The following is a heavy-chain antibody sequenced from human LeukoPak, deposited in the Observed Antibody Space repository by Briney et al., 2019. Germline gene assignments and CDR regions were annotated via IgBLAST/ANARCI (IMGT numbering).Heavy chain of an antibody. CDR1: GGSISSGGYY. CDR3: ARDGGDSGSYTFDY. V-gene: IGHV4-30-2*01. J-gene: IGHJ4*02. CDR2: IYHSGST. Sequence: PSQTLSLTCTVSGGSISSGGYYWSWIRQPPGKGLEWIGYIYHSGSTYYNPSLKSRVTISVDRSKNQFSLKLSSVTAADTAVYYCARDGGDSGSYTFDYWGQGTLVTVSS. D-gene: IGHD1-26*01.